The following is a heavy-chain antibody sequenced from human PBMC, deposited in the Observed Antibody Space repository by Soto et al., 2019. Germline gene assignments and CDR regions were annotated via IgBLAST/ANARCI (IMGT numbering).Heavy chain of an antibody. Sequence: EVQLVESGGGLVKPGGSLRLSCAASGFTFSNAWMNWVRQAPGKGLEWVGRIKSKTDGGTTDYAAPVKGRFTISRDDSKSTLYLQMNSLKTEDTAVYYCTTTLYYYDSGGDTWLGYWGQGTLVTVSS. CDR3: TTTLYYYDSGGDTWLGY. CDR1: GFTFSNAW. D-gene: IGHD3-22*01. V-gene: IGHV3-15*07. J-gene: IGHJ4*02. CDR2: IKSKTDGGTT.